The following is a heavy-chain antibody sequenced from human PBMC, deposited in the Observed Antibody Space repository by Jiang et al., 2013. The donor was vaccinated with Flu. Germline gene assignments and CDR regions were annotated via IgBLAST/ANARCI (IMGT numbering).Heavy chain of an antibody. CDR3: ARDQGYYGMDV. V-gene: IGHV1-18*01. Sequence: WVRQAPGQGLEWMGWISAYNGNTNYAQKLQGRVTMTTDTSTSTAYMELRSLRSDDTAVYYCARDQGYYGMDVWGQGTTVTVSS. J-gene: IGHJ6*02. CDR2: ISAYNGNT.